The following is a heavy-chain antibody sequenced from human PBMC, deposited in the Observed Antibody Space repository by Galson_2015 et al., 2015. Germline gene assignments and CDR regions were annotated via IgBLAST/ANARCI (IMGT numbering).Heavy chain of an antibody. CDR2: IIPIFGTA. V-gene: IGHV1-69*13. CDR3: ARGSVNIVVVPADYYYYYMDV. CDR1: GGTFSSYA. Sequence: SVKVSCKASGGTFSSYAISWVRQAPGQGLEWMGGIIPIFGTANYAQKFQGRVTITADESTSTAYMELSSLRSEDTAVYYCARGSVNIVVVPADYYYYYMDVWGKGTTVTVSS. J-gene: IGHJ6*03. D-gene: IGHD2-2*01.